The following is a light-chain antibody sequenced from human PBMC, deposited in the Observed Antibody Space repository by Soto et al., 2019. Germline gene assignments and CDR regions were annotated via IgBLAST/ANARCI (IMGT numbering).Light chain of an antibody. CDR1: QSVSSN. CDR3: QQYGNSPT. J-gene: IGKJ1*01. CDR2: GAS. V-gene: IGKV3-15*01. Sequence: EIVMTQSPATLSVSPGERATLSCRASQSVSSNLAWYQQKPGQAPRLLIYGASTRATGIPARFSGSGSGTEFTLTISSLQSEDFAVYYCQQYGNSPTFGQGTKVDI.